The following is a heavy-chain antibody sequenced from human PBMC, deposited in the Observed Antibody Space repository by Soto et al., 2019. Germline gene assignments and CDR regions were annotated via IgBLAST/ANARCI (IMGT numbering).Heavy chain of an antibody. Sequence: PGESLKISCKGFGYSFTTYWISWVRQMPGKGLGWMGRIDPSDSYTKYSPSFQGHVTVASDKSISTAYLQWSSLRASDTAMYYCARHGGYSDEDNIKVAGTWCKYYGMDVWGQGTTVAVSS. CDR3: ARHGGYSDEDNIKVAGTWCKYYGMDV. CDR2: IDPSDSYT. J-gene: IGHJ6*02. CDR1: GYSFTTYW. D-gene: IGHD6-19*01. V-gene: IGHV5-10-1*01.